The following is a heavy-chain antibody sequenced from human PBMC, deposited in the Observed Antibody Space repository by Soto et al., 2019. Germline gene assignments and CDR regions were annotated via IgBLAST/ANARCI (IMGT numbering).Heavy chain of an antibody. CDR2: ISSSSSYI. CDR1: GFTFSSYS. D-gene: IGHD2-2*01. J-gene: IGHJ5*02. CDR3: AIDFSVPAGNNWFDP. V-gene: IGHV3-21*01. Sequence: EVQLVESGGGLVKPGGSLRLSCAASGFTFSSYSMNWVRQAPGKGLEWVSSISSSSSYIYYADSVKGRFTISRDNAKNSLYLQMNSLRAEDTAVYYCAIDFSVPAGNNWFDPWGQGTLVTVSS.